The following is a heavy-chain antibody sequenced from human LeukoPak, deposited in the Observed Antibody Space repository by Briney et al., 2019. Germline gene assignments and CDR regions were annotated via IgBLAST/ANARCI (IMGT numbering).Heavy chain of an antibody. Sequence: KTSETLSLTCTVSGGSISSYYWSWIRQPPGKGLEWIGYIYYSGSTNYNPSLKSRISISVDTSKNQFSLKLSSVTAADTAVYYCARLPVGATGARDYWGQGTLVTVSS. CDR1: GGSISSYY. CDR3: ARLPVGATGARDY. CDR2: IYYSGST. J-gene: IGHJ4*02. V-gene: IGHV4-59*01. D-gene: IGHD1-26*01.